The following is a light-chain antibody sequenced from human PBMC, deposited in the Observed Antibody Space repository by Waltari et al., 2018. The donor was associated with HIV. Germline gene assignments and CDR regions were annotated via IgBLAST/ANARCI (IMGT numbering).Light chain of an antibody. J-gene: IGLJ2*01. Sequence: SSLLTQTPSVSVAPGKTARITCGGKNIERKSVHWYQQKPGQAPLLVIYYDTDRPSWIPERFSGSNSGNTATLTISRVGDGDEADDYCQVGDSTSDQVLCGGGTRLTVL. CDR3: QVGDSTSDQVL. CDR1: NIERKS. V-gene: IGLV3-21*04. CDR2: YDT.